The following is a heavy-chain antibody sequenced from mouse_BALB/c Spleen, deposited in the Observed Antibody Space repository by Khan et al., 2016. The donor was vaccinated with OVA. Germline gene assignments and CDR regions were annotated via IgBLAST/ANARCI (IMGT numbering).Heavy chain of an antibody. CDR2: ISYSGST. CDR3: ARTARIKY. CDR1: GYSITSGYG. D-gene: IGHD1-2*01. V-gene: IGHV3-1*02. J-gene: IGHJ2*01. Sequence: EVELEESGPGLVKPSQSLSLTCTVTGYSITSGYGWDWIRQFPGNKLEWMGYISYSGSTNYNPSLKSRISITRDTSKNQFFLQLNSVTTEDTATYYCARTARIKYWGQGTTLTVSS.